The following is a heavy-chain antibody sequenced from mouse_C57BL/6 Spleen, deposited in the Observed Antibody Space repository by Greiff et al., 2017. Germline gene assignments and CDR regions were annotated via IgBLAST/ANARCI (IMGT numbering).Heavy chain of an antibody. CDR3: AIEGSTVVRAMDY. J-gene: IGHJ4*01. CDR2: IHPSDSGP. CDR1: GYTFTSYW. V-gene: IGHV1-74*01. Sequence: QVQLQQPGAELVKPGASVKVSCKASGYTFTSYWMHWVKQRPGQGLEWIGRIHPSDSGPNYNQKFKGKATLTVDKSSSTAYMQLSSLTSEDSAVYYGAIEGSTVVRAMDYWGQGTSVTVSS. D-gene: IGHD1-1*01.